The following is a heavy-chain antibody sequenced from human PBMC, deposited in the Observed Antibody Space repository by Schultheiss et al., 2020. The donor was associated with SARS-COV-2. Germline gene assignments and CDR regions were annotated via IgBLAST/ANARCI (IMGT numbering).Heavy chain of an antibody. Sequence: SVKVSCKASGYTFTDYQIHWVRQAPGQGLEWMGGIIPIFGTANYAQKFQGRVTITTDESTSTAYMELSSLRSEDTAVYYCARDRYDFWSGYVSYWYFDLWGRGTLVTVS. V-gene: IGHV1-69*05. J-gene: IGHJ2*01. CDR1: GYTFTDYQ. CDR2: IIPIFGTA. D-gene: IGHD3-3*01. CDR3: ARDRYDFWSGYVSYWYFDL.